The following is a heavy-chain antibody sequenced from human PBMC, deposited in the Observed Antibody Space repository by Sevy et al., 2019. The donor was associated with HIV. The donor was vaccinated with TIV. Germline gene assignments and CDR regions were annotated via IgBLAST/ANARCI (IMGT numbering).Heavy chain of an antibody. Sequence: GGYLRLSCAASGFTVSSNYMSWVRQAPGKGLEWVSVIYSGGSTYYADSVKGRFTISRDNSKNTLYLQMNSLRAEDTAVYYCAREGYSSSSSYFDYWGQGILVTVSS. V-gene: IGHV3-53*01. CDR3: AREGYSSSSSYFDY. CDR2: IYSGGST. J-gene: IGHJ4*02. D-gene: IGHD6-6*01. CDR1: GFTVSSNY.